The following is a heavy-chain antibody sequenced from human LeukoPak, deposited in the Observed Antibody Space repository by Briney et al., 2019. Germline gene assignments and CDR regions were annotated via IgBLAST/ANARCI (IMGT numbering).Heavy chain of an antibody. J-gene: IGHJ6*02. Sequence: GRSLRLSCAASRFTFSSYAMHWVRQAPGKGLEWVAVISYDGSNKDYADSVKGRFTISRDNPKNTLYLQMNSLRAEDTAVYYCARDLRSGYYYYGMDVWGQGTTVTVSS. D-gene: IGHD3-3*01. V-gene: IGHV3-30-3*01. CDR2: ISYDGSNK. CDR1: RFTFSSYA. CDR3: ARDLRSGYYYYGMDV.